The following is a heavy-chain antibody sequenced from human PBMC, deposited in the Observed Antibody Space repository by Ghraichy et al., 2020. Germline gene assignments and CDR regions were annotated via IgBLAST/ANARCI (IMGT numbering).Heavy chain of an antibody. J-gene: IGHJ4*02. D-gene: IGHD3-3*01. Sequence: GALRLSCAASGFTFSSYSMNWVRQAPGKGLEWVSSISSSSSYIYYADSVKGRFTISRDNAKNSLYLQMNSLRAEDTAVYYCARDSKSTYYDFWSGYYTFDYWGQGTLVTVSS. CDR3: ARDSKSTYYDFWSGYYTFDY. CDR1: GFTFSSYS. CDR2: ISSSSSYI. V-gene: IGHV3-21*01.